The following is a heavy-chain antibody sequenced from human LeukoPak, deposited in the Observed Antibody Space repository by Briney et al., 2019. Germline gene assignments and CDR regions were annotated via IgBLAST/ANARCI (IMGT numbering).Heavy chain of an antibody. CDR2: ISGSGGST. Sequence: PGGTLRLSCAASGFTFSSYGMSWVRQAPGKGLEWVSAISGSGGSTYYADSVKGRFTISRDNSKNTLYLQMNSLRAEDTAVYYCARDRALDYYGSGTFDYWGQGTLVTVSS. CDR3: ARDRALDYYGSGTFDY. CDR1: GFTFSSYG. J-gene: IGHJ4*02. V-gene: IGHV3-23*01. D-gene: IGHD3-10*01.